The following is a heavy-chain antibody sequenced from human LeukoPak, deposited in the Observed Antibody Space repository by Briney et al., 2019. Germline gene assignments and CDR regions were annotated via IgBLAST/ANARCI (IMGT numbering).Heavy chain of an antibody. Sequence: ASETLSLTCVVSGGSIITNDYWWGWFRQPPGKGLEWIGTIDHAGTTFYNVSLKSRVTISVDPPNNQFSLRLNSVGAADTAVYYCARDDVGYNYLVGLPLWGQGTLVTVSS. CDR2: IDHAGTT. CDR3: ARDDVGYNYLVGLPL. CDR1: GGSIITNDYW. V-gene: IGHV4-39*02. J-gene: IGHJ4*02. D-gene: IGHD5-24*01.